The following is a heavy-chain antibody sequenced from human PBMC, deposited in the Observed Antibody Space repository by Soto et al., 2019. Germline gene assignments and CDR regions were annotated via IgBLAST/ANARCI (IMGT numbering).Heavy chain of an antibody. CDR1: GYSFTSYW. Sequence: EVQLVQSGAEVKKPGESLKISCKGSGYSFTSYWIGWVRQMHGKGLEWMGIIYPGDSDTRYSPSFQGQVTISADKSISTAYLQWSSLKASDTAMYYCARTSAAGKYYYGMDVWGQGTTVTVSS. J-gene: IGHJ6*02. V-gene: IGHV5-51*01. CDR2: IYPGDSDT. CDR3: ARTSAAGKYYYGMDV. D-gene: IGHD6-13*01.